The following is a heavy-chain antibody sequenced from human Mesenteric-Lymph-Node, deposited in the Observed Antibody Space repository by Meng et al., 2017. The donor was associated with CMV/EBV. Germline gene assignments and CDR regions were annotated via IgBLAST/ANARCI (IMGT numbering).Heavy chain of an antibody. CDR2: INHSGSN. CDR3: ARGRFDP. CDR1: GGSFSGYY. V-gene: IGHV4-34*01. J-gene: IGHJ5*02. Sequence: SLTCGVYGGSFSGYYGSWIRQPPGKGLEWIGEINHSGSNNYNPSLKSRVTISVDTSKNQFSLKLSSVTAADTAVYYCARGRFDPWGQGTLVTVSS.